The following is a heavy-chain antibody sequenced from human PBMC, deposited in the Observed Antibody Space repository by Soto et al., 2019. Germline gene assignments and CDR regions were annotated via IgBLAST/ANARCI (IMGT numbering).Heavy chain of an antibody. CDR2: IYYSGST. Sequence: SETLSLTCAVSGGSISSGGYYWSWIRQHPGKGLEWIGYIYYSGSTYYNPSLKSRVTISVDTSKNQFSLKLSSVTAADTAVYYCARDYGSGSYNAWGQGTLVTVSS. CDR1: GGSISSGGYY. J-gene: IGHJ4*02. D-gene: IGHD3-10*01. V-gene: IGHV4-31*11. CDR3: ARDYGSGSYNA.